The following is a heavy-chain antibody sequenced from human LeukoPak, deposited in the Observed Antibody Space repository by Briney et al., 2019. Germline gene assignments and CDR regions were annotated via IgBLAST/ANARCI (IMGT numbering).Heavy chain of an antibody. Sequence: ASVKVSCKASGYTLTTYGISWVRQAPGQGLEWMGWISAYNGDTNYAQNLQGRVTMTTDTSTSTAYMELRSLTSDDTAVYYCARVSSWRFYFDYWGQGTLVTVSS. CDR1: GYTLTTYG. J-gene: IGHJ4*02. CDR3: ARVSSWRFYFDY. D-gene: IGHD6-13*01. V-gene: IGHV1-18*01. CDR2: ISAYNGDT.